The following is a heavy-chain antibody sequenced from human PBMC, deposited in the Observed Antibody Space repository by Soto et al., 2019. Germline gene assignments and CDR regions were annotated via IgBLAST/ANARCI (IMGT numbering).Heavy chain of an antibody. CDR2: INPGYPAGRST. Sequence: QVQLVQSGAEVKKPGASVKVSCKASGYTLTTFFMHWLRQAPGQGLEWMGVINPGYPAGRSTTYAQKFQGRVTMTTETSTSTVYVVLRRLRPEETAVYYCAREGIVAGAITGIGVWGQGTTVSVSS. D-gene: IGHD2-15*01. CDR3: AREGIVAGAITGIGV. V-gene: IGHV1-46*01. J-gene: IGHJ6*01. CDR1: GYTLTTFF.